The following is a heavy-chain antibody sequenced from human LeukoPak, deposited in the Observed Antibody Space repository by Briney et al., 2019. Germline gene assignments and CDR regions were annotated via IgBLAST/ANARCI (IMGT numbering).Heavy chain of an antibody. D-gene: IGHD3-10*01. CDR2: ITGSGGST. CDR3: AKNNYGLLDY. J-gene: IGHJ4*02. Sequence: GGSLRLSCAASGFTFSNYAMNWVRQAPGKGLEWVSTITGSGGSTYYADSVKGRFTISRDNSKNTLYLQMNSLRAEDTAVYYCAKNNYGLLDYWAREPWSPSPQ. CDR1: GFTFSNYA. V-gene: IGHV3-23*01.